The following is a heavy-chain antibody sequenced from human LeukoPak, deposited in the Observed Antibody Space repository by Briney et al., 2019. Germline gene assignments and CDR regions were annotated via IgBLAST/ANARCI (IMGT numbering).Heavy chain of an antibody. CDR1: GGSVGSDNFY. D-gene: IGHD3-10*01. CDR3: ARGYYYRT. Sequence: SETLSLTCTVSGGSVGSDNFYWNWIRQPAGKGLEWIGRIYADGSSTYNPSLKSRVTILVDTSKNQFSLRLSSMTAADTAVYYCARGYYYRTWGLGTLVTVSS. CDR2: IYADGSS. V-gene: IGHV4-61*02. J-gene: IGHJ4*02.